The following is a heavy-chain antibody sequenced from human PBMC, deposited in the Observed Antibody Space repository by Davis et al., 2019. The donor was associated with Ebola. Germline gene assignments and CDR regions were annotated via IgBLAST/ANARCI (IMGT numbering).Heavy chain of an antibody. CDR1: GYTFTNYY. D-gene: IGHD2-2*01. V-gene: IGHV1-2*06. J-gene: IGHJ6*04. CDR3: ARDRIAGDIVVVPAAIRYGMDV. CDR2: INPNSGGT. Sequence: AASVKVSCKASGYTFTNYYMHWVRQAPGQGLEWMGRINPNSGGTNYAQKFQGRVTMTRDTSISTAYMELSRLRSDDTAVYYCARDRIAGDIVVVPAAIRYGMDVWGKGTTVTVSS.